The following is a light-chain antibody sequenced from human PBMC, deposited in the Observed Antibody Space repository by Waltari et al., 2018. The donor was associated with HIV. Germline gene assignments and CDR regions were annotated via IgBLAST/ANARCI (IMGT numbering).Light chain of an antibody. CDR3: AAWDDSLNGPV. CDR2: SNN. V-gene: IGLV1-44*01. J-gene: IGLJ3*02. Sequence: QSVLTQPPSASGTPGPRVTLSFSGRSSTIGSNTVNWYQQLPGTAPKLLIYSNNQRPSGVPDRFSGSKSGTSASLAISGLQSEDEADYYCAAWDDSLNGPVFGGGTKLTVL. CDR1: SSTIGSNT.